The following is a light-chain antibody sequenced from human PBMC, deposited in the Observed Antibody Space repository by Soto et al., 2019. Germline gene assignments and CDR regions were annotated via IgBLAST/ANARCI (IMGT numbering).Light chain of an antibody. Sequence: QSVLTQPPSVSGSPGQSVTISCTGTSSDIGSYNRVSWYQQPPGTAPKLMVYEVSNRPSGVPDRFSGSKSGNTASLTISGPQAEDEADYYCSSYTRSSTYVFGTGTKVTVL. CDR3: SSYTRSSTYV. CDR2: EVS. CDR1: SSDIGSYNR. V-gene: IGLV2-18*02. J-gene: IGLJ1*01.